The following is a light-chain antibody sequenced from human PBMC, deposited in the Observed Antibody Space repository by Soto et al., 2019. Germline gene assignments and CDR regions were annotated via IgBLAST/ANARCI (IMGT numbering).Light chain of an antibody. CDR1: QRIDTS. J-gene: IGKJ3*01. V-gene: IGKV3-15*01. CDR3: QKYYKWLSCT. CDR2: NAA. Sequence: EMVMTQSPGTLSVSPGERATLSCRASQRIDTSLAWYEQRPGQAHSLLLVNAATRATGIPASFSGRGFGTEFPLTISSRRSEDFALYYCQKYYKWLSCTCRPWTK.